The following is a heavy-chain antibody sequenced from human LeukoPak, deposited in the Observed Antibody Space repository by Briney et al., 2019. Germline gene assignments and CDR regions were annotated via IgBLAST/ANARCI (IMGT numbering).Heavy chain of an antibody. V-gene: IGHV4-34*01. CDR2: INHSGST. J-gene: IGHJ4*02. CDR1: GGSFSGYY. CDR3: ARAYPGAYGSGSYYTH. Sequence: PSETLSLTCAVYGGSFSGYYWSWIRQPLGKGLEWIGEINHSGSTNYNPSLKSRVTISVDTSKNQFSLKLSSVTAADTAVYYCARAYPGAYGSGSYYTHWGQGTLVTVSS. D-gene: IGHD3-10*01.